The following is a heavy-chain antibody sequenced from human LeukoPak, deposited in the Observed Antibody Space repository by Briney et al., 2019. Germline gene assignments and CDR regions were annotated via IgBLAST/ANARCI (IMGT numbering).Heavy chain of an antibody. V-gene: IGHV1-58*01. Sequence: ASVKVSCKASGFTFNTYSAVQWVRQARGQRLEWIGWIVVGSGHTNYAQKFQERVTITRDMSTSTAYMELNSLRSEDTAVYYCAADHPNYDYWGQGTLVTVSS. D-gene: IGHD5-24*01. J-gene: IGHJ4*02. CDR1: GFTFNTYSA. CDR2: IVVGSGHT. CDR3: AADHPNYDY.